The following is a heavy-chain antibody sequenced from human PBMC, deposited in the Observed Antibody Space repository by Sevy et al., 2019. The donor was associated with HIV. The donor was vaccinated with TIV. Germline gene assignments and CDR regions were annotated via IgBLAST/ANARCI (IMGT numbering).Heavy chain of an antibody. CDR2: INSDGSST. V-gene: IGHV3-74*01. D-gene: IGHD1-26*01. CDR3: TRGDPIVPPAGYYYHMDV. J-gene: IGHJ6*03. Sequence: GGSLRLSCVASGFTFDSYWMHWVRQAPGKGLVWVSRINSDGSSTPYADSVKGRFTISRDNAKNTLNLQLNRLGAEDTAVYYCTRGDPIVPPAGYYYHMDVWGKGTTVTVSS. CDR1: GFTFDSYW.